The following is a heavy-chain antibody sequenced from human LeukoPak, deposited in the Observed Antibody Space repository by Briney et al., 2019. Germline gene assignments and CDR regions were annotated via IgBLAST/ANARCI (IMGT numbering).Heavy chain of an antibody. CDR2: ISYIGNT. J-gene: IGHJ3*02. CDR3: ARRSIVGATAYRGIGAFDI. CDR1: GGSTSTYY. Sequence: SETLSLTCSVSGGSTSTYYWSWIRESPPKGLEWIGYISYIGNTNYNPSLKARVTISLDTSKNQFSLKLDSVTAADTALYYCARRSIVGATAYRGIGAFDIWGRGTMVTVSS. D-gene: IGHD1-26*01. V-gene: IGHV4-59*08.